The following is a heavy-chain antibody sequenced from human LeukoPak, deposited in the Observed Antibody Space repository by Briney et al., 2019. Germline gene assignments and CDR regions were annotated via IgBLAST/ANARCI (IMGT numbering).Heavy chain of an antibody. D-gene: IGHD3-9*01. V-gene: IGHV1-2*02. Sequence: ASVTVSCKASRYTLTRYSMRWVRQAPGQGLEWMGWINANSGGTNYAQKFQGRVTMTRDTSISTAYMELSRLRSDDTAVCYCAISSRYVIWTGYPYWGQGTLVTVSP. CDR2: INANSGGT. CDR3: AISSRYVIWTGYPY. J-gene: IGHJ4*02. CDR1: RYTLTRYS.